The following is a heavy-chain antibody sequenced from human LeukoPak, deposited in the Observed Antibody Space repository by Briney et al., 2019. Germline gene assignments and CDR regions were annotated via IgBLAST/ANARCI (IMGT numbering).Heavy chain of an antibody. Sequence: SETLSLTCTVSGGSISSYYWSWIRQPPGKGLGWIGYIYYSGSTNYNPSLKSRVTISVDTSKNQFSLKLSSVTAADTAVYYCARQSGPDDYYDSSGYYRDYWGQGTPVTVSS. D-gene: IGHD3-22*01. J-gene: IGHJ4*02. V-gene: IGHV4-59*08. CDR3: ARQSGPDDYYDSSGYYRDY. CDR1: GGSISSYY. CDR2: IYYSGST.